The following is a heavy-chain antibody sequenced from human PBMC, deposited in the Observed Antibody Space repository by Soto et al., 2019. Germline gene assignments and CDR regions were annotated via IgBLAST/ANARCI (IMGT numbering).Heavy chain of an antibody. CDR1: GGSITSSSHF. J-gene: IGHJ5*02. CDR3: AGKTFTIAAASYGRGNWFDP. D-gene: IGHD6-25*01. V-gene: IGHV4-39*01. CDR2: IYFTGST. Sequence: PSETLSLPCTVCGGSITSSSHFWGWVRQPPGKGLEWIGTIYFTGSTYYTPSLKSRLTMSIDTSKNEFSLRLNSVTAADTAAYFSAGKTFTIAAASYGRGNWFDPWGPGTLVTVSS.